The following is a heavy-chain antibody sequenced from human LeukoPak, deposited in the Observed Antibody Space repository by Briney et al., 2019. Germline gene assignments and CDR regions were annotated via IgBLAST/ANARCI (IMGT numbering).Heavy chain of an antibody. J-gene: IGHJ6*02. CDR3: ADGGVYYYYGMDV. V-gene: IGHV3-30-3*01. CDR1: GFTFSSYA. D-gene: IGHD3-10*01. Sequence: PGGSLRLSCAASGFTFSSYAMHCVRQAPGKGLEWVAVISYDGNNKYYADSVKGRFTISRDNSKNTLYLQMNSLRAEDTAVYYCADGGVYYYYGMDVWGQGTTVTVSS. CDR2: ISYDGNNK.